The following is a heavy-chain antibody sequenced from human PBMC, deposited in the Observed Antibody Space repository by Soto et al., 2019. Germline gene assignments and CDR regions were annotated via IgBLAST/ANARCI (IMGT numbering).Heavy chain of an antibody. J-gene: IGHJ4*02. CDR1: RGTLSSPA. CDR2: IIPIFGTA. Sequence: SVKVSCKGPRGTLSSPAISWARQAPGHGLEWMGGIIPIFGTANYAQTFQGTVTLIADESTSTAYMELSSMRCGDTAVYYCARSIQLWSRVSHFRANLFDYWGQRSLVTVS. D-gene: IGHD5-18*01. V-gene: IGHV1-69*13. CDR3: ARSIQLWSRVSHFRANLFDY.